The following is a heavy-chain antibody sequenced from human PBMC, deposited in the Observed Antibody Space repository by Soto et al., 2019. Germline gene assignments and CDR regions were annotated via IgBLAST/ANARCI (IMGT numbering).Heavy chain of an antibody. J-gene: IGHJ4*02. D-gene: IGHD6-6*01. Sequence: SETLSLTCAFYGGSFSGYYWSWIRQPPGKGLEWIGEINHSGSTNYNPSLKSRVTISVDTSKNQFSLKLSSVTAADTAVYYCARGRYSSSSRTFDYWGQGTLVTVSS. CDR1: GGSFSGYY. V-gene: IGHV4-34*01. CDR3: ARGRYSSSSRTFDY. CDR2: INHSGST.